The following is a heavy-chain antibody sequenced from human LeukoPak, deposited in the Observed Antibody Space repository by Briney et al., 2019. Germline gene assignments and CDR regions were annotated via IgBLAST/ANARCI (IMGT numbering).Heavy chain of an antibody. CDR1: GGSISSYY. D-gene: IGHD4-11*01. V-gene: IGHV4-4*07. CDR3: ARDFDYTYYYYGMDV. CDR2: IYTSGST. Sequence: SETLSLTRTVSGGSISSYYWSWIRQPAGKGLEWIGRIYTSGSTNYNPSLKSRVTMSVDTSKNQFSLKLSSVTAADTAVYYCARDFDYTYYYYGMDVWGQGTTVTVSS. J-gene: IGHJ6*02.